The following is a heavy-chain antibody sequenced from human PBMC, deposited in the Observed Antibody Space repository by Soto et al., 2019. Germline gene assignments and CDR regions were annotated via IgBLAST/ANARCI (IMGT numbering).Heavy chain of an antibody. CDR2: IVVGSGNT. CDR1: GFTFTSSA. CDR3: AAAHCSGGSCYRVDAFDI. J-gene: IGHJ3*02. V-gene: IGHV1-58*02. D-gene: IGHD2-15*01. Sequence: SVKVSCKASGFTFTSSAMQWVRQARGQRLEWIGWIVVGSGNTNYAQKFQERVTITRDMSTSTAYMELSSLRSEDTAVYYCAAAHCSGGSCYRVDAFDIWGQGTMVTVSS.